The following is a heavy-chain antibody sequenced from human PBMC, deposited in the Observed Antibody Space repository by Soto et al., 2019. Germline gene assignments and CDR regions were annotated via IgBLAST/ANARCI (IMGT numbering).Heavy chain of an antibody. CDR1: GFTFDDYA. CDR3: TKTRYYSYYVMDL. J-gene: IGHJ6*01. V-gene: IGHV3-9*01. CDR2: ISWNSGNI. Sequence: EVQLVESGGGLVQPGRSLRLSCAASGFTFDDYAMHWVRQAPGKGLEWVSGISWNSGNIGYADSVKGRFTISRDNAKNSLYLQMISLRAGDTAFYYCTKTRYYSYYVMDLW.